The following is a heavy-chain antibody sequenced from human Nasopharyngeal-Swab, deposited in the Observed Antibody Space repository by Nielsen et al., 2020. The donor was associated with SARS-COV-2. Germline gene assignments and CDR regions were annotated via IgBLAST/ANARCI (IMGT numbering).Heavy chain of an antibody. J-gene: IGHJ4*02. D-gene: IGHD3-10*01. CDR3: ASVYYGSGSYLHPDY. CDR2: INWNGGGT. CDR1: GFTFDDYG. Sequence: GGSLRLSCAASGFTFDDYGMSWVRQAPGKGLEWVSGINWNGGGTGYADSVKGRFTISRDNAKNSLYLQMNSLRAEDTALYYCASVYYGSGSYLHPDYWGQGTLVTVSS. V-gene: IGHV3-20*04.